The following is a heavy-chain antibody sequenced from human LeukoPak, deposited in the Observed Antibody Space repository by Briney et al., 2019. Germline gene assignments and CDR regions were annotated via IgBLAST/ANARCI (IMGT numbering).Heavy chain of an antibody. V-gene: IGHV3-7*01. CDR3: ARQRSSGXLXXXFDY. CDR1: GFTFSSYW. CDR2: IKQDGSEK. Sequence: PGGSLRLSCAASGFTFSSYWMSWVRQAPGKGLEWVANIKQDGSEKYYVDSVKGRFTISRDNAKNSLYLQMNSLRAEDTAVYYCARQRSSGXLXXXFDYWGQGTXVTVSS. D-gene: IGHD6-19*01. J-gene: IGHJ4*02.